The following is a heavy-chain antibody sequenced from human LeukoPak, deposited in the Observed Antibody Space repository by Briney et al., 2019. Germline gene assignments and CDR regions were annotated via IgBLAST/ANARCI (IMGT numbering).Heavy chain of an antibody. CDR2: IKQDGSER. V-gene: IGHV3-7*01. CDR3: ARGGIAVAGTRENYYYYYMDV. Sequence: PGGSLRLXCAASGFTFSSYWMSWVRQAPGKGLEWVANIKQDGSERYYVDSVKGRFTISRDNAKNSLYLQMNSLRAEDTAVYYCARGGIAVAGTRENYYYYYMDVWGKGTTVTVSS. D-gene: IGHD6-19*01. J-gene: IGHJ6*03. CDR1: GFTFSSYW.